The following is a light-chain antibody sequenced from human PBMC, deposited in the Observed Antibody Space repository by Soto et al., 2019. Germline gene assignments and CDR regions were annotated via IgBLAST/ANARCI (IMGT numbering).Light chain of an antibody. CDR1: QSVSVY. CDR2: DAS. CDR3: QHRSSWSLS. Sequence: EIVLTQSPATLSLSPGERATLSCRASQSVSVYLAWYQHKPGQPPRLLIYDASTTVTGIPDKFSGSGSGTDFTLTISSLEPEDFAIYYCQHRSSWSLSFGGGTRVEIK. J-gene: IGKJ4*01. V-gene: IGKV3-11*01.